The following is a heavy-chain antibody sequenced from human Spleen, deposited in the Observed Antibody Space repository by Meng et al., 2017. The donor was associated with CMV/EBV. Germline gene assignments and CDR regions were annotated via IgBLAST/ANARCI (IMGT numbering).Heavy chain of an antibody. Sequence: SETLSLTCTVSGYSISSGYYWGWIRQPPGKGLEWIGSIYHSGSTYYNPSLKSRVTISVDTSKNQFSLKLSSVTAADTAVYYCARDKLGYDSSGYYHALENQEDYWGQGTLVTVSS. CDR2: IYHSGST. CDR1: GYSISSGYY. D-gene: IGHD3-22*01. CDR3: ARDKLGYDSSGYYHALENQEDY. V-gene: IGHV4-38-2*02. J-gene: IGHJ4*02.